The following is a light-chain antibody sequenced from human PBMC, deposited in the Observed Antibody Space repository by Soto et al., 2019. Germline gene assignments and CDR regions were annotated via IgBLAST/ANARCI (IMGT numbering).Light chain of an antibody. CDR1: SSNIGAGYD. CDR2: GNS. CDR3: QSYDNNLSGWV. V-gene: IGLV1-40*01. Sequence: QSVLTQPPSVSGAPGQRVTIYCTGSSSNIGAGYDVHWYQQLPGTAPKLLIYGNSNRPSGVPDRFSGSKSGTSASLAVTGLQAEDEADYYCQSYDNNLSGWVFGGGTKLTVL. J-gene: IGLJ3*02.